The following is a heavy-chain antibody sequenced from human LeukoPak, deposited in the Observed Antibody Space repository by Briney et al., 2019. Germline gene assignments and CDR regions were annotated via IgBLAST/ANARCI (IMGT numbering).Heavy chain of an antibody. D-gene: IGHD5-24*01. CDR3: ARYGDGYNFYY. J-gene: IGHJ4*02. V-gene: IGHV4-59*01. CDR1: GGSIGSYV. CDR2: IYYSGST. Sequence: SETLSLTCTVSGGSIGSYVWSWIRQPPGKGLEWIGYIYYSGSTNYNPSLKSRVTISVDTSKNQFSLKLSSVTAADTAVYYCARYGDGYNFYYWGQGTLVTVSS.